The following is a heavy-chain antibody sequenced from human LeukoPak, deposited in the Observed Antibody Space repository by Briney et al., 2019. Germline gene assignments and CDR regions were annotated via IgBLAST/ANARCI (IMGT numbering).Heavy chain of an antibody. V-gene: IGHV5-51*01. J-gene: IGHJ4*02. CDR2: IHPGDSDI. Sequence: GESLKISCQGSGYTFTTYWIGWVRQMPGKGLEWMGIIHPGDSDIRYSPSFKGQVTISADKSISTAYLQWSNLKASDTAMYYCARQITISHFDYWGQGTLVTVSS. CDR1: GYTFTTYW. CDR3: ARQITISHFDY. D-gene: IGHD3-3*01.